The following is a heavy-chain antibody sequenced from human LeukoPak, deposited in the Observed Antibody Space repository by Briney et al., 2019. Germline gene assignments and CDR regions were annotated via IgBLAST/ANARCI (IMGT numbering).Heavy chain of an antibody. CDR2: INPNSGGT. Sequence: GASVKVSCKASGYTFTGYYMHWVRQAPGQGLEWMGRINPNSGGTNYAQKFQGRVTMTRDTSISAACMELSRLRSDDTAVYYCARIYYGSGSYFRWFDPWGQGTLVTVSS. V-gene: IGHV1-2*06. CDR1: GYTFTGYY. CDR3: ARIYYGSGSYFRWFDP. D-gene: IGHD3-10*01. J-gene: IGHJ5*02.